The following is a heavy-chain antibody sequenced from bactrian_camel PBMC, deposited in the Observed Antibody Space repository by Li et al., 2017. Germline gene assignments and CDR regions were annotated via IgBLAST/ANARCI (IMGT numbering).Heavy chain of an antibody. CDR1: GFTFSSYD. V-gene: IGHV3S40*01. D-gene: IGHD3*01. Sequence: DVQLVESGGGLVQPGGSLRLSCAASGFTFSSYDMSWVRQDAVKGIEWVSDINSGGGTKYYADSVKGRFTISQENAKKTPYLQMNNLKPEDTGTYFCAAGTKSYVGSWCVRQDHEHDYWGQGTQVTVS. CDR2: INSGGGTK. CDR3: AAGTKSYVGSWCVRQDHEHDY. J-gene: IGHJ4*01.